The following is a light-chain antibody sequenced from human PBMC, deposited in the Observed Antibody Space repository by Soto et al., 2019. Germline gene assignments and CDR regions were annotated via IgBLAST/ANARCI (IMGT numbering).Light chain of an antibody. Sequence: QAVLTQPPSASGTPGQRVTISCSGSSSNIGSNTVNWYQQLPGTAPKLLIYINNQRPSGVPDRFSGSKSGPSASLAISGLQSEDEADYYCVAWDDSLNGVIFGGGTKVTVL. CDR3: VAWDDSLNGVI. CDR1: SSNIGSNT. CDR2: INN. J-gene: IGLJ2*01. V-gene: IGLV1-44*01.